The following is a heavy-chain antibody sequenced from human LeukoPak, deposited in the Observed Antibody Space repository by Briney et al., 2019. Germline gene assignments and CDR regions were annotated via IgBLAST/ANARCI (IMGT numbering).Heavy chain of an antibody. V-gene: IGHV3-23*01. Sequence: SGGSLRLSCVVSGFTFSDYAMTWVRQAPGKGLEWVATISRSGDNTDFADSVRGRFTISRDNSRNTLYLQMSSLRADDTAVYFCAKRWQVHYLDSWGQGTLVTVSS. CDR3: AKRWQVHYLDS. D-gene: IGHD5-24*01. CDR2: ISRSGDNT. J-gene: IGHJ4*02. CDR1: GFTFSDYA.